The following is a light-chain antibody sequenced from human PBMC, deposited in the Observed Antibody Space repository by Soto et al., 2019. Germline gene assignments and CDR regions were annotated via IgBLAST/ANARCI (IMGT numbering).Light chain of an antibody. CDR1: RSVDNC. J-gene: IGKJ2*01. CDR3: QQYITFYT. CDR2: DAS. V-gene: IGKV1-5*01. Sequence: DIQMTQSPSSLSASVGDRVTITCRASRSVDNCLAWYQQKPGKAPKLLSHDASRLQSGVPLRFSGSGSGTEFTLTISGLQPDDFATYYCQQYITFYTFGQGTKLGIK.